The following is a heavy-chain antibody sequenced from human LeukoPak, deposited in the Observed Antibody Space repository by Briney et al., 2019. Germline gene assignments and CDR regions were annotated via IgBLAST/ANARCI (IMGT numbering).Heavy chain of an antibody. CDR2: ISSSSSYT. CDR3: ARDRPAGTAASYYYYGMDV. D-gene: IGHD2-2*01. Sequence: PGGSLRLSCAVSGFTFSDYYMSWIRQAPGKGLEWVSYISSSSSYTNYADSVKGRFTISRDNAKNSLYLQMNSLRAEDTAVYYCARDRPAGTAASYYYYGMDVWGKGTTVTVSS. J-gene: IGHJ6*04. CDR1: GFTFSDYY. V-gene: IGHV3-11*06.